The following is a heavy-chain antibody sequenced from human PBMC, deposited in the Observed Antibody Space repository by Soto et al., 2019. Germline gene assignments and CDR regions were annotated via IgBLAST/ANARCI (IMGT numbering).Heavy chain of an antibody. Sequence: PGGPLRLCCAASGCTFGGYARSWVRQAPGKGLEWVSAISGSGGSTYYADSVKGRFTISRDNSKNTLYLQMNSLRAEDTAVYYCAKWASELLWFGELSFFAYRGHGTLVTVSS. CDR1: GCTFGGYA. V-gene: IGHV3-23*01. J-gene: IGHJ4*01. CDR3: AKWASELLWFGELSFFAY. CDR2: ISGSGGST. D-gene: IGHD3-10*01.